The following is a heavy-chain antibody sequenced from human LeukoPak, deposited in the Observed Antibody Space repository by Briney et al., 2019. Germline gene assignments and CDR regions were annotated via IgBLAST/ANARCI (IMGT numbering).Heavy chain of an antibody. CDR1: GGSSSGYY. Sequence: SETLSLTCAVYGGSSSGYYWTWIRQPPGKGLEWIGEINHSAMSAYDPSLKSRVIISVDTSKKQFSLKLTSVTAAGTAIYYCARHRWTIEVETSLGRGLGGWFDPWGQGTLVTVSS. D-gene: IGHD3-16*01. CDR2: INHSAMS. CDR3: ARHRWTIEVETSLGRGLGGWFDP. J-gene: IGHJ5*02. V-gene: IGHV4-34*01.